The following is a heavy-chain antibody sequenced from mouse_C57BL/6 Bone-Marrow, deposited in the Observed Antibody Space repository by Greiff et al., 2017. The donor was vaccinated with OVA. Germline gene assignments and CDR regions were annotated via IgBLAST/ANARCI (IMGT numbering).Heavy chain of an antibody. Sequence: VQLQQSGAELVMPGASVKLSCKASGYTFTSYWMHWVKQRPGQGLEWIGEIDPSDSYTNYNQKFKGKSTLTVDKSSSTAYMQLSSLTSEDSAVYYCARRGIYDGYYVFAYWGQGTLVTVSA. V-gene: IGHV1-69*01. J-gene: IGHJ3*01. CDR1: GYTFTSYW. D-gene: IGHD2-3*01. CDR2: IDPSDSYT. CDR3: ARRGIYDGYYVFAY.